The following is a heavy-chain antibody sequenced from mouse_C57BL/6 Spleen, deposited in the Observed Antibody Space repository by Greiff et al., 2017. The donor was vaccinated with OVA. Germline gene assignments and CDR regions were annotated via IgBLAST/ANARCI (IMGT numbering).Heavy chain of an antibody. J-gene: IGHJ1*03. D-gene: IGHD1-1*01. CDR2: INPNNGGT. V-gene: IGHV1-26*01. CDR1: GYTFTDYY. CDR3: ARIYYGSSHWYFDV. Sequence: VQLQQSGPELVKPGASVKISCKASGYTFTDYYMNWVKQSHGKSLEWIGDINPNNGGTSYNQKFKGKATLTVDKSSSTAYMELRSLTSEDSAVYYCARIYYGSSHWYFDVWGTGTTVTVSS.